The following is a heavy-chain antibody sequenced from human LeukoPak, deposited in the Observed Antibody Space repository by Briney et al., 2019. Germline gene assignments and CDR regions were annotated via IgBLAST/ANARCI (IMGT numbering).Heavy chain of an antibody. D-gene: IGHD2-8*01. Sequence: SETLSLTCTVSGGSISSSSYYWGWIRQPPGKGLEWIGSIYYSGSTYYNPSLKSRVTISVDTSKNQFSLKLSSVTAADTAVYYCAKDGENIVLMGLGDVWGKGTTVTVSS. V-gene: IGHV4-39*07. CDR3: AKDGENIVLMGLGDV. CDR2: IYYSGST. CDR1: GGSISSSSYY. J-gene: IGHJ6*04.